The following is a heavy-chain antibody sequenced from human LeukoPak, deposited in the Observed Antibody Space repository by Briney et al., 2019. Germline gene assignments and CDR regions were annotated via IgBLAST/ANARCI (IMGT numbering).Heavy chain of an antibody. CDR2: IYYSGST. CDR1: GGSISSYY. J-gene: IGHJ4*02. CDR3: ARGRSYYGSGSYYRH. V-gene: IGHV4-59*01. Sequence: SETLSLTCTVSGGSISSYYWSWIRQPPGKGLEWIGYIYYSGSTNYNPSLKSRVTISVDTSKNQFSLKLSSVTAADTAVYYCARGRSYYGSGSYYRHWGQGTLVTVSS. D-gene: IGHD3-10*01.